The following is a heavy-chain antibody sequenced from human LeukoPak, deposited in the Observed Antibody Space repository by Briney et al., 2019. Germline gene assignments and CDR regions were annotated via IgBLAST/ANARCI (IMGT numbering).Heavy chain of an antibody. CDR1: GFTFSSYW. D-gene: IGHD3-10*01. CDR3: ARVVPLWFGSEGGAFDI. Sequence: GGSLRLSCAASGFTFSSYWMSWVRQAPGKGLEWVANIKQDGSEKYYVDSVKGRFTISRDNAKNSLYLQMNSLRAEDTAVYYCARVVPLWFGSEGGAFDIWGQGTMVTISS. J-gene: IGHJ3*02. V-gene: IGHV3-7*04. CDR2: IKQDGSEK.